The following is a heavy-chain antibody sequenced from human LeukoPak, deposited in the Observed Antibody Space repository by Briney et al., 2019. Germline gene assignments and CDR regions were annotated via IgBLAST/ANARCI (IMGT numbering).Heavy chain of an antibody. CDR1: GFTFSNAW. D-gene: IGHD3-3*01. Sequence: GGSLRLSCAASGFTFSNAWMSWVRQAPGKGLEWVGRIKSKTDGGTTDYAAPVKGRFTISGDDSKNTLYLQMNSLKTEDTAVYYCTTDPIYDFWSGYYYFDDWGQGTLVTVSS. CDR3: TTDPIYDFWSGYYYFDD. V-gene: IGHV3-15*01. CDR2: IKSKTDGGTT. J-gene: IGHJ4*02.